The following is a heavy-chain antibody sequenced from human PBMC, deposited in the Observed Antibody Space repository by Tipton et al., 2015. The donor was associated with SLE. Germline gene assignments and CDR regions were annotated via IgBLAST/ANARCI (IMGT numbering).Heavy chain of an antibody. Sequence: TLSLTCAVYGGSFSGYYWSWIRQPPGKGLEWIGEINHSGSTNYNPSLKSRVTISVDTSKNQFSLKLSSVTAADTAVYYCARDRDYDFWSGYFDYWGQGTLVTVSS. J-gene: IGHJ4*02. CDR2: INHSGST. CDR1: GGSFSGYY. CDR3: ARDRDYDFWSGYFDY. V-gene: IGHV4-34*01. D-gene: IGHD3-3*01.